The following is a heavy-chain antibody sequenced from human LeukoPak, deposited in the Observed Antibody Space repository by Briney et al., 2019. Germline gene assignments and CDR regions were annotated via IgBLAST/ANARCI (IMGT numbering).Heavy chain of an antibody. D-gene: IGHD6-13*01. Sequence: PGGSLRLSCAASGFTFSSYGMHWVRQAPDKGQQWVAFIRFDGSDRYYADSVKGRFTISRDNSKSTLYLQMNSLRAEDTAVYYCAKLLYSSSWAFDYWGQGTLVTVSS. CDR2: IRFDGSDR. V-gene: IGHV3-30*02. CDR1: GFTFSSYG. CDR3: AKLLYSSSWAFDY. J-gene: IGHJ4*02.